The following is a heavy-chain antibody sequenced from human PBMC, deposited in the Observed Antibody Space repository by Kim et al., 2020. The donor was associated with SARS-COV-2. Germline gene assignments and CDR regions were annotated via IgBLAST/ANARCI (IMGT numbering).Heavy chain of an antibody. V-gene: IGHV4-4*02. CDR1: GGSITTTNW. CDR2: VSQTGTT. D-gene: IGHD3-10*01. CDR3: AREATGFTPADY. Sequence: SETLSLTCTVSGGSITTTNWWSWVHQPPGKGLEWIGEVSQTGTTNYNPSLGGRVSISLDKSRNQFSLNLNSVTAADTAMYYCAREATGFTPADYWGQGTLVIVSS. J-gene: IGHJ4*02.